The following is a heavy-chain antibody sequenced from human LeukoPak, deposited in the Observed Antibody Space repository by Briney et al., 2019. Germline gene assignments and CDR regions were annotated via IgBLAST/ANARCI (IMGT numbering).Heavy chain of an antibody. CDR2: IYYSGST. V-gene: IGHV4-59*01. CDR3: ARGWAAAGTSNFDY. CDR1: GVSISSYY. D-gene: IGHD6-13*01. J-gene: IGHJ4*02. Sequence: PSETLSLTCTVSGVSISSYYWSWIRQPPGKGLEWIGYIYYSGSTNYNPSLKSRVTISVDTSKNQFSLKLSSVTAADTAVYYRARGWAAAGTSNFDYWGQGTLVTVSS.